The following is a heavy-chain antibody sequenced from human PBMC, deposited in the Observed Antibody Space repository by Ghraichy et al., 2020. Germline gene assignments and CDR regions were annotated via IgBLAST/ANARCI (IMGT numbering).Heavy chain of an antibody. CDR3: ANLAYCGGDCYPDG. CDR1: GGSISSSSYY. Sequence: SETLSLTCTVSGGSISSSSYYWGWIRQPPGKGLEWIGSIYYSGSTYYNPSLKSRVTISVDTSKNQFSLKLSSVTAADTAVYYCANLAYCGGDCYPDGWGKGTTVTVSS. CDR2: IYYSGST. V-gene: IGHV4-39*01. J-gene: IGHJ6*04. D-gene: IGHD2-21*01.